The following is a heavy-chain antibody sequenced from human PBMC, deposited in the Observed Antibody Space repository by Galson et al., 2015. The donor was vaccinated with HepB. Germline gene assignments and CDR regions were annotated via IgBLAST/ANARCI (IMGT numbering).Heavy chain of an antibody. CDR3: AKERIVATIYDY. Sequence: SLRLSCAASGFTFSSYAMSWVRQAPGKGLEWVSAISGSGGSTCYADSVKGRFTISRDNSKNTLYLQMNSLRAEDTAVYYCAKERIVATIYDYWGQGTLVTVSS. D-gene: IGHD5-12*01. V-gene: IGHV3-23*01. CDR1: GFTFSSYA. CDR2: ISGSGGST. J-gene: IGHJ4*02.